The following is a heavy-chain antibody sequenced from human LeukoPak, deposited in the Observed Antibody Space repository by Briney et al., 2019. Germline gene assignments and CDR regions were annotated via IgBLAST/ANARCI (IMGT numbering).Heavy chain of an antibody. J-gene: IGHJ4*02. Sequence: GGSLRLSCAASGFTFSSYWMHWVRQAPGTGLVWVSRINSDVSSTGYADSVKGRFTISRDNAKNTLYLQMNSLRAEDTAVYYCARGGRYYYDSSGYSYWGQGTLVTVSS. CDR1: GFTFSSYW. CDR2: INSDVSST. V-gene: IGHV3-74*01. D-gene: IGHD3-22*01. CDR3: ARGGRYYYDSSGYSY.